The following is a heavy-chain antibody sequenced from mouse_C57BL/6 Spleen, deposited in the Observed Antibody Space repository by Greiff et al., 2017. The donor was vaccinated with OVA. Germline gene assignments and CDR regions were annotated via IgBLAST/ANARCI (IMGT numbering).Heavy chain of an antibody. CDR1: GYTFTEYT. Sequence: VQLQQSGAELVKPGASVKLSCKASGYTFTEYTIHWVKQRSGQGLEWIGWFYPGSGSIKYNEKFKDKATLTADKSSSTVYMELSSLTSEDSAVYDCARHEDRRYYDGSEFAYWGQGTLVTVSA. CDR3: ARHEDRRYYDGSEFAY. D-gene: IGHD1-1*01. CDR2: FYPGSGSI. V-gene: IGHV1-62-2*01. J-gene: IGHJ3*01.